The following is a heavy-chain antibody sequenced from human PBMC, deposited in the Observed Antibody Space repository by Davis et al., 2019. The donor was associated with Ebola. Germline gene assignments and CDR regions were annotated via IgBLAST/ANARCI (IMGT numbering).Heavy chain of an antibody. Sequence: ASVKVSCKASGYTFTDYNIHWMRQAPGQGLEWLGRVILKSGATNYEQKFQGRVTMTRDTSISTVYMELSSLRYDDTADYYCARGHNYAHEYWGQGTLVTVSS. D-gene: IGHD4-11*01. J-gene: IGHJ4*02. CDR3: ARGHNYAHEY. V-gene: IGHV1-2*06. CDR2: VILKSGAT. CDR1: GYTFTDYN.